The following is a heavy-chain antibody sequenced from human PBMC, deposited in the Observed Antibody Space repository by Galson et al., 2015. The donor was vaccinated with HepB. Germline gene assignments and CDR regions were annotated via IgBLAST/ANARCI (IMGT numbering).Heavy chain of an antibody. CDR2: INAGNGNT. CDR1: GYTFTSYA. V-gene: IGHV1-3*01. D-gene: IGHD6-19*01. CDR3: ARANSSGWYPVKVAFDI. J-gene: IGHJ3*02. Sequence: SVKVSCKASGYTFTSYAMHWVRQAPGQRLEWMGWINAGNGNTKYSQKFQGRVTITRDTSASTAYMELSSLRSEDTAVYYCARANSSGWYPVKVAFDIWGQGTMVTVSS.